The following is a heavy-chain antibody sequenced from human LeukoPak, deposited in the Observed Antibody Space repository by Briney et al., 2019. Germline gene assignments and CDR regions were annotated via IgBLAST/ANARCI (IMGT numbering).Heavy chain of an antibody. D-gene: IGHD3-22*01. CDR2: ISPSGDIT. V-gene: IGHV3-23*01. CDR1: GFTFSSYA. CDR3: AKDGGPHYYDSSGQNYYYYMDV. J-gene: IGHJ6*03. Sequence: GRSLRLSCAASGFTFSSYAMHWVRQAPGKGLEWVSGISPSGDITYYADSVKGRFTISRDNSKNTLYLQMNSLRAEDTAVYYCAKDGGPHYYDSSGQNYYYYMDVWGKGTTVTISS.